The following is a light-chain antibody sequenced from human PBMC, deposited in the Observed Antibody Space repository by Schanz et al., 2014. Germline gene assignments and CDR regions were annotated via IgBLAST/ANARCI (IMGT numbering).Light chain of an antibody. CDR2: EVT. Sequence: QSALTQPPSASGSPGQSVTISCTGTSSDVGGDNFVSWYQQHPGKAPKLMIYEVTKRPSGVPDRFSGSKSGNTASLTVSGLQAEDEADYYCSSNGGVNIYVFGTGTKLTVL. V-gene: IGLV2-8*01. J-gene: IGLJ1*01. CDR3: SSNGGVNIYV. CDR1: SSDVGGDNF.